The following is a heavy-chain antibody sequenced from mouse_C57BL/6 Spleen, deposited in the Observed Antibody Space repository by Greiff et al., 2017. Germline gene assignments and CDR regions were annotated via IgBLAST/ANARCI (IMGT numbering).Heavy chain of an antibody. D-gene: IGHD1-1*01. Sequence: QVQLQQSGPGLVQPSQSLSITCTASGFSLTSYGVHWVRQSPGKGLEWLGVIWSGGSTDYNAAFISRLVISKDNSKSQVFFKMNSLQADDTAIYYCARRGGRYGSSPWFAYWGQGSLVTVSA. CDR1: GFSLTSYG. CDR3: ARRGGRYGSSPWFAY. V-gene: IGHV2-2*01. J-gene: IGHJ3*01. CDR2: IWSGGST.